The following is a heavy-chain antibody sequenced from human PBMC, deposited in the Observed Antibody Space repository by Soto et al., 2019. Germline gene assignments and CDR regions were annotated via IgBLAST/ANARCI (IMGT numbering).Heavy chain of an antibody. V-gene: IGHV4-39*01. D-gene: IGHD2-15*01. CDR2: IFFGGST. Sequence: SETLSLTCTVSGASISSGHYYWGWIRQPPGKGLEWLGSIFFGGSTFYNPSLQSRVTISVDTSKNQFSLKVTSATATDTALYYCTRRSAVVDGADFDFWGQGTLVTVTS. J-gene: IGHJ4*02. CDR1: GASISSGHYY. CDR3: TRRSAVVDGADFDF.